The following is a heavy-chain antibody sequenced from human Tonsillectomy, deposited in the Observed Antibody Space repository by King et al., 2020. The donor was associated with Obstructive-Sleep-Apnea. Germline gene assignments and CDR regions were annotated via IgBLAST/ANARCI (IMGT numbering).Heavy chain of an antibody. CDR2: ISAYNGNT. D-gene: IGHD1-26*01. CDR1: GYTFTIYG. Sequence: QLVQSGAEVKKPGASVKVSCKASGYTFTIYGISWVRQAPGQGLEWMGWISAYNGNTTYAQKRQGRVTMTTDTSTSTAYLELRGLRSDDTAVYYCAREWTIRVGATTYLDYWGQGTLVTVSS. J-gene: IGHJ4*02. CDR3: AREWTIRVGATTYLDY. V-gene: IGHV1-18*01.